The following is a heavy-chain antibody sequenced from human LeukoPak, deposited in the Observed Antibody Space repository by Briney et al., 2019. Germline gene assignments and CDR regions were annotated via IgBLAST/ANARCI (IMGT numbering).Heavy chain of an antibody. V-gene: IGHV1-24*01. CDR2: FDPEDGET. CDR1: GYTLTELS. Sequence: ASVKVSCKVSGYTLTELSMHWVRQAPGKGLEWMEGFDPEDGETIYAQKFQGRVTMTEDTSTDTAYMELSSLRSEDTAVYYCATTLIAVAGDFDYWGQGTLVTVSS. CDR3: ATTLIAVAGDFDY. D-gene: IGHD6-19*01. J-gene: IGHJ4*02.